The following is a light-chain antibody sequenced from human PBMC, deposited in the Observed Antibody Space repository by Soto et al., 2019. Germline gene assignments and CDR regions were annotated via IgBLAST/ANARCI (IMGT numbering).Light chain of an antibody. Sequence: EIVMTPSPATLSVXXVXXXXXXXRARQIVSNNLGWYQQKPGHAPRLLIYGASSRATGIPDRFSGSGSGTDFTLTIDSLQSEDFAVYYCQQYNDWPPAFGGGTKVDIK. CDR2: GAS. V-gene: IGKV3D-15*01. CDR3: QQYNDWPPA. J-gene: IGKJ4*01. CDR1: QIVSNN.